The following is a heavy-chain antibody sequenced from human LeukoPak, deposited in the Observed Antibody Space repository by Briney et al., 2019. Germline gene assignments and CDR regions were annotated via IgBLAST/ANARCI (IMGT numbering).Heavy chain of an antibody. J-gene: IGHJ4*02. V-gene: IGHV3-30-3*01. CDR1: GFTFSSYA. Sequence: GGSLRLSCAASGFTFSSYAMHWVRQAPGKGLEWVAVISYDGSNKYYADSVKGRFTISRDNSKNTLYLQMNSLRAEDTAVYYCARGGDDYSNYEFGWPFDWGQGTLVTVSS. D-gene: IGHD4-11*01. CDR2: ISYDGSNK. CDR3: ARGGDDYSNYEFGWPFD.